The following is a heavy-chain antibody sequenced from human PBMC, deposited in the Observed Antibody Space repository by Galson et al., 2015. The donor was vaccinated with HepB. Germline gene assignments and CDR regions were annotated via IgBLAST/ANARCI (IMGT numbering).Heavy chain of an antibody. Sequence: LSLTCTVSGGSISSSSYYWGWIRQPPGKGLEWIGSIYYSGSTYYNPSLKSRVTISVDTSKNQFSLKLSSVTAADTAVYYCASRTSDGYSYGYPYYFDYWGQGTLVTVSS. CDR2: IYYSGST. V-gene: IGHV4-39*01. J-gene: IGHJ4*02. CDR3: ASRTSDGYSYGYPYYFDY. CDR1: GGSISSSSYY. D-gene: IGHD5-18*01.